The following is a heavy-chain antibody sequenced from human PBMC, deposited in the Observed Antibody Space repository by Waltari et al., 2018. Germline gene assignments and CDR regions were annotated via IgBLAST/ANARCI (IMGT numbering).Heavy chain of an antibody. CDR1: GGSISSSSYY. CDR3: ARDGIVGQQLNWFDP. Sequence: QLQLQESGPGLVKPSETLSLTCTVSGGSISSSSYYWGWIRQPPGKGLEWIGSIYYSGRTYYNPSLKSRVTISVDTSKNQFSLKLSSVTAADTAVYYCARDGIVGQQLNWFDPWGQGTLVTVSS. D-gene: IGHD6-13*01. J-gene: IGHJ5*02. CDR2: IYYSGRT. V-gene: IGHV4-39*07.